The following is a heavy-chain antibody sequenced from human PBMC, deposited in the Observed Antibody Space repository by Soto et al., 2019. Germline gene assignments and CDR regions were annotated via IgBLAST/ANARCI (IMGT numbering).Heavy chain of an antibody. CDR1: GGSIIGFY. D-gene: IGHD5-18*01. J-gene: IGHJ4*02. CDR2: IFYAGTT. V-gene: IGHV4-59*08. Sequence: SETLSLTCTVSGGSIIGFYWSWMRQPPGKGLEWIGYIFYAGTTLYTPSLKSRVTISVDTSKNQFSLKLSSVTAADTAVYYCARRVSDGYSYGLLFEYWGQGTLVTVSS. CDR3: ARRVSDGYSYGLLFEY.